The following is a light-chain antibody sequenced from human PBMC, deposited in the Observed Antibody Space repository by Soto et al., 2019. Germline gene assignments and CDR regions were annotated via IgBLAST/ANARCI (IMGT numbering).Light chain of an antibody. CDR1: QSVLYSSNNKNY. J-gene: IGKJ1*01. Sequence: DIVMTQSPDSLAVSLGERATINCKCSQSVLYSSNNKNYLTCYQQKPGQPPKLLIYWASTRESGVTDRFSGRGSGTEFTLTINNLQSEDFAVYCCQQYRNWPRTFGQGTKVDIK. CDR2: WAS. V-gene: IGKV4-1*01. CDR3: QQYRNWPRT.